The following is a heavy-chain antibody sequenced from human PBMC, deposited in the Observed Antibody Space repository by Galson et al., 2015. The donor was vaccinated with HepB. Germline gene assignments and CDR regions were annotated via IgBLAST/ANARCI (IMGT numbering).Heavy chain of an antibody. D-gene: IGHD3-22*01. CDR2: VWYDATYK. CDR1: GFTFSSYN. V-gene: IGHV3-30*02. J-gene: IGHJ4*02. Sequence: SLRLSCAASGFTFSSYNMHWVRQAPGKGLEWVAIVWYDATYKYYADSVKGRFTISRDNSKNAVYLEMSSLRPEDTGVYYCAKSEYDGSDEYDPEIDYWGQGTLVTVSS. CDR3: AKSEYDGSDEYDPEIDY.